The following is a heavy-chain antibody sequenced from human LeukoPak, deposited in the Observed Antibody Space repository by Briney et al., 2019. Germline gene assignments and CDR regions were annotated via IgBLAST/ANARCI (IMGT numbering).Heavy chain of an antibody. D-gene: IGHD3-16*01. Sequence: SETLSLTCAVSGGSISSNWWSWVRQPPGKGLEWSGEIYHSGGTNYNPSLKSRVTISVDKSQNQFSLRLTSVTAADTAVYYCAQNWGYWVQGTLVTVSS. CDR2: IYHSGGT. J-gene: IGHJ4*02. CDR1: GGSISSNW. CDR3: AQNWGY. V-gene: IGHV4-4*02.